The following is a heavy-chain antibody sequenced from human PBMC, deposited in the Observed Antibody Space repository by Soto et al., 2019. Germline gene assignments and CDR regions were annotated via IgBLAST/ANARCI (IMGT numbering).Heavy chain of an antibody. J-gene: IGHJ2*01. V-gene: IGHV3-23*01. CDR2: ISESGHHT. D-gene: IGHD3-16*02. CDR3: TKSDGCGGGACYTGTYYYFDV. Sequence: GSLRLSCAASGFPSSTYALNWVRQAPGKGPEWVSTISESGHHTHYADSVKGRFTTSRDKSKNTLSLQMNSLRVDDTAIYYCTKSDGCGGGACYTGTYYYFDVWGRGTLVTVSS. CDR1: GFPSSTYA.